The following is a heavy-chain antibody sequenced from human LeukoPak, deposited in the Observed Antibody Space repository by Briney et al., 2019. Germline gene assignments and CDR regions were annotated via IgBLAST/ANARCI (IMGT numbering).Heavy chain of an antibody. V-gene: IGHV1-8*02. CDR3: ARGLLP. CDR1: GYTSTSSD. D-gene: IGHD3-10*01. J-gene: IGHJ5*02. CDR2: INPTNGNT. Sequence: GASVKVSCKASGYTSTSSDINWVRQAPGQGLEWMGWINPTNGNTGYAQKFQGRVTMTRNTSISTAYMELSNLRSEDAAIYYCARGLLPWGQGTLVTVSS.